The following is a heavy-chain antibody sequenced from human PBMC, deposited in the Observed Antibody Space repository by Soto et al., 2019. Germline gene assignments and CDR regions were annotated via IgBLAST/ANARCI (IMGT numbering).Heavy chain of an antibody. CDR2: IRGFSPYT. CDR1: GFTFRTYT. J-gene: IGHJ6*02. CDR3: ARDRGYDAHDYYYNAMDV. Sequence: EVQLVESGGCLVKPGGSLRLSCISSGFTFRTYTMNWVRQAPGKGLEWVSGIRGFSPYTFYAESVKGRFTISRDNAKNSLYLQMNSLRPDDTAVYYCARDRGYDAHDYYYNAMDVWGQGTTVTVSS. D-gene: IGHD3-10*01. V-gene: IGHV3-21*01.